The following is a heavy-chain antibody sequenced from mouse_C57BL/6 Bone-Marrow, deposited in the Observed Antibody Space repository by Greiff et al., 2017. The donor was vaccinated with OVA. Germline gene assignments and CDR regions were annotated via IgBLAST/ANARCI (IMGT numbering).Heavy chain of an antibody. J-gene: IGHJ3*01. D-gene: IGHD2-3*01. CDR2: IDPSDSYT. CDR3: ARKGAYES. V-gene: IGHV1-69*01. Sequence: VQLQQPGAELVMPGASVKLSCKASGYTFTSYWMHWVKQRPGQGLEWIGEIDPSDSYTNYNQKFKGKSTLTVDKSSSTAYMQLSSLTSEDSVVYYCARKGAYESWGQGTLVTVSA. CDR1: GYTFTSYW.